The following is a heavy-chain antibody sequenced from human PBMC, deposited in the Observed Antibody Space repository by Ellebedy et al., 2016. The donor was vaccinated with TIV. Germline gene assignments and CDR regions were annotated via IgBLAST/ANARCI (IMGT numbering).Heavy chain of an antibody. J-gene: IGHJ3*02. CDR2: INSDGSST. V-gene: IGHV3-74*01. CDR1: GFTFSSYW. CDR3: ARDYGDYTYSDAFDI. Sequence: PGGSLRLSCAASGFTFSSYWMHWVRQAPGKGLVWVSRINSDGSSTSYADSVKSRFTISRDNAKNTLYRQMNSLRAEDTAVYYCARDYGDYTYSDAFDIWGQGTMVTVSS. D-gene: IGHD4-17*01.